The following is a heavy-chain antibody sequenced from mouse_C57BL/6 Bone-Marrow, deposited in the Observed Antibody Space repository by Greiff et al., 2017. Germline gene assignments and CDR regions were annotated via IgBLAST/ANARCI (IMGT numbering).Heavy chain of an antibody. CDR2: MNPSSGYT. J-gene: IGHJ4*01. CDR1: GYTFTSYW. V-gene: IGHV1-7*01. CDR3: ARGGWLLRSAMDY. D-gene: IGHD2-3*01. Sequence: VQLQQSGAELAKPGASVKLSCKASGYTFTSYWMHWVKQRPGQGLEWIGYMNPSSGYTKYNQKFKDKATLTADKSSSTAYMQLSSLTYEDSAVYYCARGGWLLRSAMDYWGQGTSVTVSS.